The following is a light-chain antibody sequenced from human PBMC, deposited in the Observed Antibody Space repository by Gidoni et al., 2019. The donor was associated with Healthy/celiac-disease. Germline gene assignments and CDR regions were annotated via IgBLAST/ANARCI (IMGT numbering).Light chain of an antibody. CDR2: LGS. Sequence: DIVMTQSPLSLPVTPGEPASISCRSSQSLLHSNGYNYLDWYLQKPGQSPKLLIYLGSNRASGVPDRFSGSGSGTDFTLKISRVEAEDVGVYYCMQALQTPFFXGXTKVEIK. J-gene: IGKJ4*01. CDR3: MQALQTPF. V-gene: IGKV2-28*01. CDR1: QSLLHSNGYNY.